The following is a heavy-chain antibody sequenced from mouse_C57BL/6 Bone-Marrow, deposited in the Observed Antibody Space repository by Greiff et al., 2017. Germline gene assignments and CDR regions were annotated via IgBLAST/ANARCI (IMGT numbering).Heavy chain of an antibody. CDR1: GYTFTSYW. J-gene: IGHJ1*03. CDR2: IDPAGSCT. CDR3: ASAEYSSSYWYGDV. Sequence: QVQLQQPGAELVMPGASVKLSCKASGYTFTSYWMHWVKQRPGQGLEWIGEIDPAGSCTNYNQKFKGKATLTVDKSSSTAYMQLSSLTSEDSAVXYCASAEYSSSYWYGDVWGTGTTVTVSS. V-gene: IGHV1-69*01. D-gene: IGHD1-1*01.